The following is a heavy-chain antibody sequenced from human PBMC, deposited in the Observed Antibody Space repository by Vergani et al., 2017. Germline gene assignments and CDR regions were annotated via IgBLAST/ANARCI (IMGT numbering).Heavy chain of an antibody. CDR2: INHSGST. J-gene: IGHJ6*03. CDR1: GGSFSGYY. D-gene: IGHD5-18*01. Sequence: QVQLQQWGAGLLKPSETLSLTCAVYGGSFSGYYWSWIRQPPGKGLEWIGEINHSGSTNYNPSLKSRVTISVDTSKNQFSLKLSSVTAADTAVYYCARGREYSYGPADYYYYYMDVWGKGTTVTVSS. CDR3: ARGREYSYGPADYYYYYMDV. V-gene: IGHV4-34*01.